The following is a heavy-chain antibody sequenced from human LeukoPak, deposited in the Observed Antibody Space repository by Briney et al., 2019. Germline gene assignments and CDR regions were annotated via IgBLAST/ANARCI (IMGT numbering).Heavy chain of an antibody. D-gene: IGHD2-2*02. J-gene: IGHJ4*02. Sequence: GWSLRLSCAASGFIFSSYAMSWVRQARGKGLEGVSTISGSGGRTYYADSVEGRFTISRDNSKHTLYLQMNSLRAEDTAVYYCAKGMGYCSSTSCYKPFDSWGQGTLVTVSS. CDR2: ISGSGGRT. V-gene: IGHV3-23*01. CDR3: AKGMGYCSSTSCYKPFDS. CDR1: GFIFSSYA.